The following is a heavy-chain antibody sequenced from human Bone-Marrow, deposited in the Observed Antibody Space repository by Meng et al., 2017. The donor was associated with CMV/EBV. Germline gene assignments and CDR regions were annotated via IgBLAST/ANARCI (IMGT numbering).Heavy chain of an antibody. CDR1: GFTVSSNY. V-gene: IGHV3-66*02. CDR2: IYSGGST. CDR3: AREGAYCSSTSCYLGYCSGGSCYGAY. Sequence: GESLKISCAASGFTVSSNYMSWVRQAPGKGLEWVSVIYSGGSTYYADSVKGRFTISRDNSKNTLYLQMNSLRAEDTAVYYCAREGAYCSSTSCYLGYCSGGSCYGAYWGQGDRVNGAS. J-gene: IGHJ4*02. D-gene: IGHD2-15*01.